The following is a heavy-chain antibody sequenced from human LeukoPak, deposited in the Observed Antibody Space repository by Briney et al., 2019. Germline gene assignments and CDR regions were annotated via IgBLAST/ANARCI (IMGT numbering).Heavy chain of an antibody. D-gene: IGHD3-10*01. CDR1: EYTLSGHY. CDR3: ARELSMVGGVPGGGFQH. Sequence: ASVKVSCKASEYTLSGHYMHWVRQAPGQGLEWMGWINPNSGGTIYVQNFQGRVTMTRDTSGTTVYMALSSLRSDDTAVYYCARELSMVGGVPGGGFQHWGQGTLVIVSS. J-gene: IGHJ1*01. CDR2: INPNSGGT. V-gene: IGHV1-2*02.